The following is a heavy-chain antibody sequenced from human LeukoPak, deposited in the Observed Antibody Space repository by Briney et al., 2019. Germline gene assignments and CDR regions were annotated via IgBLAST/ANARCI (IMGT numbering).Heavy chain of an antibody. CDR2: IYYSGST. D-gene: IGHD5-12*01. V-gene: IGHV4-59*01. J-gene: IGHJ4*02. CDR1: GGSISSYY. CDR3: ARARYSGSPFDY. Sequence: SETLSLTCTVSGGSISSYYWSWIRQPPGKGLEWIGYIYYSGSTNYNPSLKSRVTISVDTSKNQFSLKLSSVTAADTAVYYCARARYSGSPFDYWGQGTLVTVSS.